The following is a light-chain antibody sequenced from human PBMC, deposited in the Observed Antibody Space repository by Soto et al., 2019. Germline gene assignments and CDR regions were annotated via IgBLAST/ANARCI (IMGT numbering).Light chain of an antibody. J-gene: IGLJ2*01. CDR2: EIT. V-gene: IGLV2-14*01. Sequence: QSALTQPASVSGSPGQSITISCTGTGSDVGGYTFVSWYQHHPGKAPKLLIYEITKRPSGVSTRFSGSRSGNTASLTISGLQAEDEAHYYCTSYTTSSTVIFGGGTKLPS. CDR3: TSYTTSSTVI. CDR1: GSDVGGYTF.